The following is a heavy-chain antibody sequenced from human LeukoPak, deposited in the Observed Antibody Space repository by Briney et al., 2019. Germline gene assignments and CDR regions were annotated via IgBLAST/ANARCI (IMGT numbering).Heavy chain of an antibody. Sequence: GGSLRLSCAASGFSFDDYAMYWVRQVPGKGLEWASGITWNSAPIGYADSVKGRFTISRDNSKNSLYLQMNSLTVEDTAVYYCAKNRSGWYYLDYWGQGTLVTVSS. J-gene: IGHJ4*02. CDR3: AKNRSGWYYLDY. CDR1: GFSFDDYA. V-gene: IGHV3-9*01. CDR2: ITWNSAPI. D-gene: IGHD6-19*01.